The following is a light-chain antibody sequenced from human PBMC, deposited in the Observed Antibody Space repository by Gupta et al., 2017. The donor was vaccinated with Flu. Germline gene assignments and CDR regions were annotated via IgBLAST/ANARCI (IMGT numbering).Light chain of an antibody. CDR2: DAS. CDR3: QQYENLLLLT. J-gene: IGKJ4*01. CDR1: QDISNY. V-gene: IGKV1-33*01. Sequence: DIQMTQSPASLSASIGDRVTITCQASQDISNYVNWYQQKPGKAPKLLIFDASNWETGVPSRFSGSGFGKDFTFTISSRQQEDVATYYCQQYENLLLLTFGGGTKVEIK.